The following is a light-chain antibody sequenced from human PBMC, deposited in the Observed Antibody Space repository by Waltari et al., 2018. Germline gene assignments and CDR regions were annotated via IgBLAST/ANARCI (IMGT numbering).Light chain of an antibody. V-gene: IGKV3-20*01. Sequence: EIVLTPSPGTLSLSPGERGTLFCRASPSVSSSHLAWYQQRPGQAPRLLISDTSARATGIPDRFSGGGSGTDFTLTITRLEPEDFAVYYCQHYGSIPFTFGPGTTVDMK. CDR2: DTS. J-gene: IGKJ3*01. CDR3: QHYGSIPFT. CDR1: PSVSSSH.